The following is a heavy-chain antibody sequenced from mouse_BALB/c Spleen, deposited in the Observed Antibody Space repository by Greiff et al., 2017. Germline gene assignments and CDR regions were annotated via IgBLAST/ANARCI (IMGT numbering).Heavy chain of an antibody. D-gene: IGHD2-1*01. CDR1: GFTFSSYA. J-gene: IGHJ2*01. V-gene: IGHV5-6-5*01. Sequence: EVKLVESGGGLVKPGGSLKLSCAASGFTFSSYAMSWVRQTPEKRLEWVASISSGGSTYYPDSVKGRFTISRDNARNILYLQMSSLRSEDTAMYYCARYLPLYFDYWGQGTTLTVSS. CDR2: ISSGGST. CDR3: ARYLPLYFDY.